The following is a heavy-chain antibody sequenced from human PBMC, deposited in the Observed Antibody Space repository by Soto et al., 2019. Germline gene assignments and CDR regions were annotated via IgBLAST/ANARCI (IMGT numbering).Heavy chain of an antibody. D-gene: IGHD2-15*01. CDR2: ISAYNGNT. Sequence: ASVKVSCKASGYTFTRYGISWVRQAPGQGLEWMGWISAYNGNTNYAQKLQGRVTMTTDTSTSTAYMELRSLRSDDTAVYYCARDGVVVVVAATTLYYYGMDVCGQVTTVTVSS. J-gene: IGHJ6*02. CDR1: GYTFTRYG. V-gene: IGHV1-18*04. CDR3: ARDGVVVVVAATTLYYYGMDV.